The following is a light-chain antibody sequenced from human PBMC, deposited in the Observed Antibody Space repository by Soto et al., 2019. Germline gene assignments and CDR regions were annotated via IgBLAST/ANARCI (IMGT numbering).Light chain of an antibody. CDR1: QSVSSN. CDR2: GAS. CDR3: QQYNNWPFT. V-gene: IGKV3-15*01. J-gene: IGKJ3*01. Sequence: EIVMTQSPATLSVSPGERATLSCRASQSVSSNLAWYQQKPGQAPRIRIYGASTRATGIPARFSGSGSGTEFTLTISSLQSEDFAVYYCQQYNNWPFTFGPGTKVDIK.